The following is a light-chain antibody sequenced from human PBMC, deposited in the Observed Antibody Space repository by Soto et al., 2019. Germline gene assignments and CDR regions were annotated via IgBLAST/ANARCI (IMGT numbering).Light chain of an antibody. Sequence: EIVLTQFPATLFLSPGERATLSCRASQSVSSYLAWYQQKPGQAPRLLIYDASNRATGIPARFSGSGSGTDFTLTISSLEPEDFAVYYCQQRSNWPPTFGGGTKVDIK. J-gene: IGKJ4*01. CDR2: DAS. CDR3: QQRSNWPPT. CDR1: QSVSSY. V-gene: IGKV3-11*01.